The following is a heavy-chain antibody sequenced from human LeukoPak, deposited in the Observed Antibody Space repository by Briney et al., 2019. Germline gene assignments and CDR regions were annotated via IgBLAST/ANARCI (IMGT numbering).Heavy chain of an antibody. CDR2: ISYDGSNK. J-gene: IGHJ4*02. CDR3: AKVAGESTVIDY. D-gene: IGHD4-17*01. V-gene: IGHV3-30*18. Sequence: PGGSLRLSCAASGFTFSSYGMHWVRQAPGKGLEWVAVISYDGSNKYYADSVKGRFTISRDNSKNTLYLQMNSLRAEDAAVYYSAKVAGESTVIDYWAQEPLVPFSS. CDR1: GFTFSSYG.